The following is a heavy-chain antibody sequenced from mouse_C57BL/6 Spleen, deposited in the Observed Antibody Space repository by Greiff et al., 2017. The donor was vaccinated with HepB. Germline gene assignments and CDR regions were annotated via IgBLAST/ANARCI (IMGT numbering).Heavy chain of an antibody. V-gene: IGHV1-63*01. J-gene: IGHJ1*03. D-gene: IGHD1-1*01. CDR1: GYTFTNYW. CDR2: IYPGGGYT. Sequence: LQESGAELVRPGTSVKMSCKASGYTFTNYWIGWAKQRPGHGLEWIGDIYPGGGYTNYNEKFKGKATLTADKSSSTAYMQFSSLTSEDSAIYYCARSTVATGYFDVWGTGTTVTVSS. CDR3: ARSTVATGYFDV.